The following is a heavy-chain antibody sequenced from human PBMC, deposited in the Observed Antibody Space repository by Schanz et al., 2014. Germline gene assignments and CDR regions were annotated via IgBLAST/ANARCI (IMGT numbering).Heavy chain of an antibody. J-gene: IGHJ4*02. D-gene: IGHD3-10*01. CDR3: VSPIMWFGESSPG. CDR1: GFTVSSKY. Sequence: EVQLVESGGGLVQPGGSLRLSCAASGFTVSSKYMNWVRQGPGTRLEWLSYMSGSGDVIYYADSVKGRFTVSRDNAKNSMVLQMNSLRDEDTGVYYCVSPIMWFGESSPGWGPGTLVTVSS. CDR2: MSGSGDVI. V-gene: IGHV3-48*02.